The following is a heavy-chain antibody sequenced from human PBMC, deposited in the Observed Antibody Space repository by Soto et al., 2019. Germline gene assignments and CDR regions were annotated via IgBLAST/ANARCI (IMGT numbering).Heavy chain of an antibody. V-gene: IGHV1-69*13. Sequence: GASVKVYCKASGGTFSSYAISWVRQAPGQGLEWMGGIIPIFGTANYAQKFQGRVTITADESTSTAYMELSSLRSEDTAVYYCARGLLSGTADYYYYYGMDVWGQGTTVTVSS. D-gene: IGHD1-7*01. J-gene: IGHJ6*02. CDR1: GGTFSSYA. CDR2: IIPIFGTA. CDR3: ARGLLSGTADYYYYYGMDV.